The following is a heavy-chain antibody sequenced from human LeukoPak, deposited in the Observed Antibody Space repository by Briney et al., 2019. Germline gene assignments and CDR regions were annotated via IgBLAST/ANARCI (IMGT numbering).Heavy chain of an antibody. J-gene: IGHJ3*02. CDR3: ARHQLLGPCFKGVCSDAFDI. V-gene: IGHV5-10-1*01. CDR1: GSRFTSYW. D-gene: IGHD2-8*01. Sequence: PGESLMISCKGAGSRFTSYWISWVRQMPGKGLEWMGRIDPSDSYTNYSPSFQGHLTISADKSISTAYLQWSSLKASDTAMYYCARHQLLGPCFKGVCSDAFDIWGQGTMVTVSS. CDR2: IDPSDSYT.